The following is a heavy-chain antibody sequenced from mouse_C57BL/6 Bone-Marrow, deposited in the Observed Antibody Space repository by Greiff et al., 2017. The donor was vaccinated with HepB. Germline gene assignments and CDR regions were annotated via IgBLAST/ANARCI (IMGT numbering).Heavy chain of an antibody. D-gene: IGHD1-1*01. CDR2: INPGSGGT. V-gene: IGHV1-54*01. J-gene: IGHJ2*01. Sequence: QVLLQQSGAELVRPGTSVKVSCKASGYAFTNYLIEWVKQRPGQGLEWIGVINPGSGGTNYNEKFKGKATLTADKSSSTAYMQLSSLTSEDSAVYFCARSFITTVVEYFDYWGQGTTLTVSS. CDR3: ARSFITTVVEYFDY. CDR1: GYAFTNYL.